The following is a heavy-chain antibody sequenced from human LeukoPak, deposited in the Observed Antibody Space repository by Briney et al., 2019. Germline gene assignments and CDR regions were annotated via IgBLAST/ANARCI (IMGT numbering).Heavy chain of an antibody. V-gene: IGHV2-70*17. CDR2: IDWDDDE. J-gene: IGHJ4*02. CDR1: GFSLSARGMC. Sequence: SGSGPTLVNPTQILTLTCTFSGFSLSARGMCVGWVRQPPGKALEWLARIDWDDDEFYTTTLRTRLTISKDTSKNQVVLTMTNMDPVDTATYYCARWATQGFDYWGQGILVTVSS. CDR3: ARWATQGFDY.